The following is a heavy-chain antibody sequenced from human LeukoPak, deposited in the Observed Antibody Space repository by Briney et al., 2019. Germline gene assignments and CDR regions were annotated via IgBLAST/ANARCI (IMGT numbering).Heavy chain of an antibody. Sequence: NSSETLSLTCALYGGSFSSYSWSWTWIRQTPEKGLEWIGEIIEKGNANYNPSLKSRVTIDLDTSKNQFSLNLTSMTAADTAMYYCARGYYPPRWYFDLWGRGTLVTVSS. V-gene: IGHV4-34*01. CDR2: IIEKGNA. CDR1: GGSFSSYS. J-gene: IGHJ2*01. D-gene: IGHD3-10*01. CDR3: ARGYYPPRWYFDL.